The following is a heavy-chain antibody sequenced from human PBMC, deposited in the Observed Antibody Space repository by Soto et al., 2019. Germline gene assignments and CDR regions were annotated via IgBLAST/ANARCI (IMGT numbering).Heavy chain of an antibody. CDR2: INSDGSST. V-gene: IGHV3-74*01. Sequence: GGSLRLSCAASGFTFSSYWMHWVRQAPGKGLVWVSRINSDGSSTSYADSVKGRFTISRDNAKNTLYLQMNSLRAEDTAVYYCARDAVTILRWSYYYYMDVWGKGTTVTVSS. CDR3: ARDAVTILRWSYYYYMDV. D-gene: IGHD4-17*01. CDR1: GFTFSSYW. J-gene: IGHJ6*03.